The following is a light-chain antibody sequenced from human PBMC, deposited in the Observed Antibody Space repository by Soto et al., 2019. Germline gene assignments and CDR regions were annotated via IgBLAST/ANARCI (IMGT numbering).Light chain of an antibody. CDR2: DAS. CDR1: QSVSSSS. CDR3: QQYGGSPRT. V-gene: IGKV3-20*01. Sequence: EIVLTQSPGTLSLSPGERATLSCRASQSVSSSSLAWYQQKRGQAPRLLIHDASSRATGIPDRFSGSGSGTDFTLTISRLEPEDFAVYYCQQYGGSPRTFGQGTKVEVQ. J-gene: IGKJ1*01.